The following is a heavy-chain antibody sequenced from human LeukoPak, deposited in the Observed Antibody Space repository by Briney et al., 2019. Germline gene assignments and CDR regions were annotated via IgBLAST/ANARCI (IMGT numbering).Heavy chain of an antibody. J-gene: IGHJ6*03. Sequence: GRSLRLSCAASGFTFSSYAMHWVRQAPGKGLEWVAVISYDGSNKYYADSVKGRFTISRDNSKNTLYLQMNSLRAEDTAVYYCARPYSGSYIYYYYMDVWGKGTTVTISS. V-gene: IGHV3-30*04. CDR2: ISYDGSNK. CDR3: ARPYSGSYIYYYYMDV. CDR1: GFTFSSYA. D-gene: IGHD1-26*01.